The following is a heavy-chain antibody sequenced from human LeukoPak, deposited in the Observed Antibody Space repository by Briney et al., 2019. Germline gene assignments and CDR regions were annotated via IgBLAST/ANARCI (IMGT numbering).Heavy chain of an antibody. J-gene: IGHJ5*02. D-gene: IGHD1-26*01. Sequence: PGGSLRLSCAASGFTFSSYGMHWVRQAPGKGLEWVAVIWYDGSNKYYADSVKGRFTISRDNSKNTLYLQMNSLRAEDTAVYYCETPYGFYYWFDPWGQGTLVTVSS. V-gene: IGHV3-33*01. CDR2: IWYDGSNK. CDR1: GFTFSSYG. CDR3: ETPYGFYYWFDP.